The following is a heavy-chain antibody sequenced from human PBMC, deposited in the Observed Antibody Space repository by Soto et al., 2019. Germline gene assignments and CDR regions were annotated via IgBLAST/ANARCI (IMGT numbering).Heavy chain of an antibody. CDR2: IYHSGST. J-gene: IGHJ5*02. CDR3: ARAIVVVPAAILGGGWFDP. V-gene: IGHV4-38-2*01. CDR1: GYSISSGYY. Sequence: SETLSLTCAVSGYSISSGYYWGWIRQPPGKGLEWIGSIYHSGSTYYNPSLKSRVTISVDTSKNQFSLKLSSVTAADMAVYYCARAIVVVPAAILGGGWFDPWGQGTLVTSPQ. D-gene: IGHD2-2*02.